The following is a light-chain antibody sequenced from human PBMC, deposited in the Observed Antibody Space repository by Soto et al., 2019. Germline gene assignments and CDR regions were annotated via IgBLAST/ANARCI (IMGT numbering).Light chain of an antibody. CDR2: AAS. CDR1: QSISSY. V-gene: IGKV1-39*01. J-gene: IGKJ2*01. Sequence: DIQMTQSPSSLSASVGDRVTITCRASQSISSYLNWYQQKPGKAPKLLIYAASSLQSGVPSRVSGSGSGTDFTLTISSLQLEDFATYYHQELHTTPSTFAPG. CDR3: QELHTTPST.